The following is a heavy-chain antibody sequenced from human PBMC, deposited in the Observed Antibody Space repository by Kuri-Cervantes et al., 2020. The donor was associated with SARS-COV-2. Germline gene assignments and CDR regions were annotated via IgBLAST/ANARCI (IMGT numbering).Heavy chain of an antibody. CDR1: GFTFSSYA. V-gene: IGHV3-23*01. D-gene: IGHD2-2*02. CDR2: ISGSGGST. CDR3: ARDSCSSTSCYTAFFFDY. J-gene: IGHJ4*02. Sequence: GESLKISCAASGFTFSSYAMSWVRQAPGKGLEWVSAISGSGGSTYYADSVKGRFTISRDNSKNTLYLQMNSLRAEDTAVYYCARDSCSSTSCYTAFFFDYWGQGTLVTVSS.